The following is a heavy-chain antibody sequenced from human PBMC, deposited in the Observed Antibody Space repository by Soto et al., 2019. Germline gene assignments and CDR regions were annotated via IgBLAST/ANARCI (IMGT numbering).Heavy chain of an antibody. CDR1: GYTFTSYA. CDR2: INAGNGNT. D-gene: IGHD2-21*02. V-gene: IGHV1-3*01. Sequence: ASVKVSCKASGYTFTSYAMHWVRQAPGQRLEWMGWINAGNGNTKYSQKFQGRVTITRDTSASTAYMELSSLRFEDTAVYYCAGTEEYGDRIDYWGQGTLVTVSS. CDR3: AGTEEYGDRIDY. J-gene: IGHJ4*02.